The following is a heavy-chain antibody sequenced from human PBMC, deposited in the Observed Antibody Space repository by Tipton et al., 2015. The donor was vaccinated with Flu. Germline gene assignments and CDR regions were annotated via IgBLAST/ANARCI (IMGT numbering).Heavy chain of an antibody. CDR1: GFTFSCCG. CDR2: IRNDGSNK. V-gene: IGHV3-30*02. D-gene: IGHD5-18*01. Sequence: GSLRLSCAASGFTFSCCGMHWVRQDPGKGLEWVAFIRNDGSNKYHADSVKGRFTISRDNSQNTLYLQMNSLRAEDTAVYYCAKISSYGIDYWGQGALVTVSS. J-gene: IGHJ4*02. CDR3: AKISSYGIDY.